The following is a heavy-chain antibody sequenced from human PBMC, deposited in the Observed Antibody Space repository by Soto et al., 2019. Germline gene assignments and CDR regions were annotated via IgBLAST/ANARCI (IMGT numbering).Heavy chain of an antibody. D-gene: IGHD3-10*01. J-gene: IGHJ4*02. Sequence: SETLSLTCAVSGHSISNGYYWGWIRQPPGKGLEWIGNVHHNENTYYNPSLKSRVTISIDGSKNQFSLKLTSVTAADTAVYYCARGSYGAGSDYWGQGILVTVSS. V-gene: IGHV4-38-2*01. CDR1: GHSISNGYY. CDR3: ARGSYGAGSDY. CDR2: VHHNENT.